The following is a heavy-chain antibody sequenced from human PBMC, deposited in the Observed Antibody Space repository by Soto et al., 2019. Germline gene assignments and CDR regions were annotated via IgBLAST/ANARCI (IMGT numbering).Heavy chain of an antibody. D-gene: IGHD6-19*01. CDR2: IIPILGIA. CDR3: ARDADSSGFFSLSWFDP. J-gene: IGHJ5*02. V-gene: IGHV1-69*04. Sequence: SVKVCCKASGGSFSSYTISWVRQAPGQGLEWMGRIIPILGIANYAQKFQGRVTITADKSTSTAYMELSSLRSEDTAVYYCARDADSSGFFSLSWFDPWGQGTLVTVSS. CDR1: GGSFSSYT.